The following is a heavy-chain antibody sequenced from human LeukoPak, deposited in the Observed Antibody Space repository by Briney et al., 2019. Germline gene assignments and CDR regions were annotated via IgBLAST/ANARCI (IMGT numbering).Heavy chain of an antibody. Sequence: GASVKVSCKASGGTFSSYAISWVRQAPGQGLEWMGGIIPIFGTANYAQKFQGRVTITADKSTSTAYMELSSLRSEDTAVYYCARAGSFAPNWFDPWGQGTLVTVSS. D-gene: IGHD6-13*01. J-gene: IGHJ5*02. CDR2: IIPIFGTA. CDR3: ARAGSFAPNWFDP. V-gene: IGHV1-69*06. CDR1: GGTFSSYA.